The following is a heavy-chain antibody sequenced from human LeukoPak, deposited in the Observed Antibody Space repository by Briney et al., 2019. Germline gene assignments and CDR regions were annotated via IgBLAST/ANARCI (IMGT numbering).Heavy chain of an antibody. J-gene: IGHJ1*01. V-gene: IGHV3-23*01. Sequence: GGSLRLSCAASGFTFSNYAMTWVRQAPGKGLEWVSGISNSGSSTYYADSVKGRFTISRDNSKNTLYLQMNSLRAEDTAVYYCAMDHEYFQHWGQGTLVTVSS. CDR2: ISNSGSST. D-gene: IGHD3/OR15-3a*01. CDR3: AMDHEYFQH. CDR1: GFTFSNYA.